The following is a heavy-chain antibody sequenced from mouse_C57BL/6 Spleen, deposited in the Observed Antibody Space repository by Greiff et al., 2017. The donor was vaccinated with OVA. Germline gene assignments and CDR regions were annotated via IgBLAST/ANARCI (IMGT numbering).Heavy chain of an antibody. CDR1: GYAFSSSW. Sequence: VQLQQSGPELVKPGASVKISCKASGYAFSSSWMNWVKQRPGKGLEWIGRIYPGDGDTNYNGKFKGKATLTADKSSSTAYMQLSSLTSDDSAVYFCARSRGEYYAMDYWGQGTSVTVAA. CDR3: ARSRGEYYAMDY. J-gene: IGHJ4*01. V-gene: IGHV1-82*01. CDR2: IYPGDGDT.